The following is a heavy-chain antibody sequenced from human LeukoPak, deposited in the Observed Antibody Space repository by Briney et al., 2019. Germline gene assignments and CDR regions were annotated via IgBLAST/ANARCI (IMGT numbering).Heavy chain of an antibody. CDR1: GGSISSSSYY. J-gene: IGHJ3*02. CDR3: ARSDCVSSTSCYPDAFDI. D-gene: IGHD2-2*01. V-gene: IGHV4-39*07. CDR2: IYYSGST. Sequence: SETLSLTCTVSGGSISSSSYYWGWIRQPPGKGLEWIGSIYYSGSTYYNPSLKSRVTISVDTSKNQFSLKLSSVTAADTAVYYCARSDCVSSTSCYPDAFDIWGQGTMVTVSS.